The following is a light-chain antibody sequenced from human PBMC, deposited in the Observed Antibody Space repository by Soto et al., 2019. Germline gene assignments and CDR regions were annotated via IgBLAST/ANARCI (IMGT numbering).Light chain of an antibody. CDR2: GVS. J-gene: IGKJ1*01. CDR1: QSVSSN. V-gene: IGKV3-15*01. CDR3: QHYNNWPRT. Sequence: EIVMTQSPGTLSVSPGERATLSCRASQSVSSNLAWYHQQPGQAPRLLIDGVSTRATGIPARFSGSGSGTNFTITISSLQSEDFAVYYCQHYNNWPRTFGQGTKVEIK.